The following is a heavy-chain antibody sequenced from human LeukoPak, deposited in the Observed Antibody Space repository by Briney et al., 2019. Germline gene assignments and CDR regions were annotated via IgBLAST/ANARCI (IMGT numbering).Heavy chain of an antibody. V-gene: IGHV3-66*02. CDR2: IYSGGST. D-gene: IGHD4-17*01. CDR3: ARAPYGDYGYDY. CDR1: GFTVSSNY. J-gene: IGHJ4*02. Sequence: GSLRLSCAASGFTVSSNYMSWVRPAPGKGLEWVSVIYSGGSTYYADSVKGRFTISRDNSKNTLYLQMNSLRAEDTAVYYCARAPYGDYGYDYWGQGTLVTVSS.